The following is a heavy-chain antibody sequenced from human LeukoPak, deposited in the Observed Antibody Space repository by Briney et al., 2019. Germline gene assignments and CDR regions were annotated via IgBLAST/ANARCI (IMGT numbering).Heavy chain of an antibody. CDR3: ARANFLYCSSSTCLFDY. V-gene: IGHV1-2*02. J-gene: IGHJ4*02. CDR1: GYTFTDYY. Sequence: GASVKVSCKASGYTFTDYYMHWVRQAPGQGLEWMGWINPNDGDTNYAQKFHGRVTMTRDTSISTAHMEVSRLRSDDTAVYYCARANFLYCSSSTCLFDYWGQGTLVTVSS. D-gene: IGHD2-2*01. CDR2: INPNDGDT.